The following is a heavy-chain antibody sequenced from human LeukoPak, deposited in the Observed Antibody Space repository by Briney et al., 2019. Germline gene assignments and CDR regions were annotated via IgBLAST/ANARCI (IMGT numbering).Heavy chain of an antibody. V-gene: IGHV1-69*04. Sequence: SVKVSCKASGGTFSSYAISWVRQAPGQGLEWMGRIIPILGIANYAQKFQGRVTITRDTSASTAYMELSSLRSEDTAVYYCARENGDGYNYDYWGQGTLVTVSS. D-gene: IGHD5-24*01. CDR1: GGTFSSYA. J-gene: IGHJ4*02. CDR2: IIPILGIA. CDR3: ARENGDGYNYDY.